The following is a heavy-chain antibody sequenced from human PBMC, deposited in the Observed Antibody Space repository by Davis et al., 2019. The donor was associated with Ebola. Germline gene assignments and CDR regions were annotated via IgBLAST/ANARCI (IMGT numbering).Heavy chain of an antibody. CDR2: ISYDGSNK. CDR3: ATSKGSYYYYGMDV. CDR1: GFTFSSYA. J-gene: IGHJ6*02. Sequence: GGSLRLSCAASGFTFSSYAMHWVRQAPGTGLEWVAVISYDGSNKYYADSVKGRFTISRDNSKNTLYLQMNSLRAEDTAVYYCATSKGSYYYYGMDVWGQGTTVTVSS. V-gene: IGHV3-30-3*01.